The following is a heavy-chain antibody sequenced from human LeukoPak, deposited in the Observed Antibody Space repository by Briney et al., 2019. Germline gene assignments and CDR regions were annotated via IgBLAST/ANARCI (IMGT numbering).Heavy chain of an antibody. Sequence: SETLSLTGTVSGGSICSYYWSWLRQPPGTGLVWIGYIYYSGSTNYNPSLKSRVTISVDTSKNQFSLKLSSVTAADTAVYYCARGEYTYGFDYWGQGTLVTVSS. V-gene: IGHV4-59*01. CDR3: ARGEYTYGFDY. J-gene: IGHJ4*02. CDR1: GGSICSYY. CDR2: IYYSGST. D-gene: IGHD5-18*01.